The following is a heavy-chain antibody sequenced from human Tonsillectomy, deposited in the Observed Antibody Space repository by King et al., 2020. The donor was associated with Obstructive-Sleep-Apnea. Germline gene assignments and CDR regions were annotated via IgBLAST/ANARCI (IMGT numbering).Heavy chain of an antibody. V-gene: IGHV3-15*01. CDR2: IKRESDGGTK. J-gene: IGHJ4*02. Sequence: DVQLVESGGGLVKPGGSLRLSCAASGFTFTNAWMTWVRQAPGKGLEWVGRIKRESDGGTKDYAAPVKGRFTISRDDSKNTLYLQMTGLKTEDTAVYYFTTDLGDYPDYWGQGTLVTVSS. CDR1: GFTFTNAW. CDR3: TTDLGDYPDY.